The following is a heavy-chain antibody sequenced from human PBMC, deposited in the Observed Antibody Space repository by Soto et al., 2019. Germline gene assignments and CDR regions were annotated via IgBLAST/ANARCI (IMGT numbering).Heavy chain of an antibody. Sequence: SETLSLTCAVSGGSISSSNWWSWVRQPPGKGLEWIGEIYHSGSTNYNPSLKSRVTISVDKSKNQFSLKLSPVTAADTAVYYCARASDHYYDSSGYYWARYFDYWGQGTLVTVSS. D-gene: IGHD3-22*01. CDR2: IYHSGST. CDR1: GGSISSSNW. J-gene: IGHJ4*02. V-gene: IGHV4-4*02. CDR3: ARASDHYYDSSGYYWARYFDY.